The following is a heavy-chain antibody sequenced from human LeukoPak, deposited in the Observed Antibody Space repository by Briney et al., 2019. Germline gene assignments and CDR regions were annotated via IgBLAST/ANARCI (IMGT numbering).Heavy chain of an antibody. CDR2: IKQDGSEK. CDR1: GFTFSSYW. Sequence: GGSLRLSCAASGFTFSSYWMSWVRQAPGKGLEWVANIKQDGSEKYYVDSVKGRFTISRDNAENSLYLQMNSLRAEDTAVYYCARDSGYSFGYAFDYWGQGTLVTVSS. J-gene: IGHJ4*02. V-gene: IGHV3-7*04. CDR3: ARDSGYSFGYAFDY. D-gene: IGHD5-18*01.